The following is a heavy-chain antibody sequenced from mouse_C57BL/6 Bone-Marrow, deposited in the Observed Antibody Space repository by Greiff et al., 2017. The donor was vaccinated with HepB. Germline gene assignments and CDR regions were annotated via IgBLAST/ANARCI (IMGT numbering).Heavy chain of an antibody. D-gene: IGHD2-5*01. Sequence: EVKLMESGGGLVQSGRSLRLSCATSGFTFSDFYMEWVRQAPGKGLEWIAASRNKANDYTTEYSASLKGRFIVSRDTSQSILYLQMNALRAEDTAIYYCARDAGYSNYGFAYWGQGTLVTVSA. CDR1: GFTFSDFY. CDR2: SRNKANDYTT. V-gene: IGHV7-1*01. CDR3: ARDAGYSNYGFAY. J-gene: IGHJ3*01.